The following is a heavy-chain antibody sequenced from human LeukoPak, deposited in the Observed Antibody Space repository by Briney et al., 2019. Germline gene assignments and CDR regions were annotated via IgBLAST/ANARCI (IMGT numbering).Heavy chain of an antibody. CDR3: AKGANFVVVPAAVNWFDP. CDR2: ISGSGGST. D-gene: IGHD2-2*01. CDR1: GFTFSSYA. Sequence: PGGSLRLSCAASGFTFSSYAMSWVRQAPGKGLEWVSTISGSGGSTYYADSVRGRFTISRDNSKSTLYLQMNSLRAEDTAVYYYAKGANFVVVPAAVNWFDPWGQGTLVTVSS. J-gene: IGHJ5*02. V-gene: IGHV3-23*01.